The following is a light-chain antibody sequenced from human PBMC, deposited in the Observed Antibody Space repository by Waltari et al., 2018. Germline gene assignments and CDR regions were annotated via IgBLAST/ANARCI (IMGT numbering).Light chain of an antibody. CDR2: WSS. CDR1: PSVLSNSNNKNY. Sequence: DVVMTQSPDSLAVSLGERATINCTASPSVLSNSNNKNYLAWYQQRVGHAPKLLIYWSSTRDFGVPERFSGHGSGTDFSLTINSLQAEDVAIYFCQQYSTSQWTFGQGTKVEI. V-gene: IGKV4-1*01. CDR3: QQYSTSQWT. J-gene: IGKJ1*01.